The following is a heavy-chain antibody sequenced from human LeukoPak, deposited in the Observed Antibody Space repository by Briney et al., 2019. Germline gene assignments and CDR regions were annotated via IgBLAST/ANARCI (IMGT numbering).Heavy chain of an antibody. CDR2: ISSSSYI. Sequence: GGSLRLSCAASGFTFSSYSMNWVRQAPGKGLEWVSSISSSSYIYYADSVKGRFTISRDNAKNSLYLQMNSLRAEDTAVYYCARGGGLILYYYYYYMDVWGKGTTVTVSS. J-gene: IGHJ6*03. V-gene: IGHV3-21*01. D-gene: IGHD2-8*01. CDR3: ARGGGLILYYYYYYMDV. CDR1: GFTFSSYS.